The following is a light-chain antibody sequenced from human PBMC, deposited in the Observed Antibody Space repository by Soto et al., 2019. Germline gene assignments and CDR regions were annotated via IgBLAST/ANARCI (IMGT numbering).Light chain of an antibody. V-gene: IGLV1-40*01. CDR1: SSNIGTGYD. Sequence: QSVLTQPPSVSGAPGQKGTISCTGSSSNIGTGYDVHWYQQLPGTAPKLLIYGTSDRPSGVPDRFSGSKSGTSASLAITGLQAEDEADYYCQSYDSSLTGYVFGTGTKVTVL. CDR3: QSYDSSLTGYV. J-gene: IGLJ1*01. CDR2: GTS.